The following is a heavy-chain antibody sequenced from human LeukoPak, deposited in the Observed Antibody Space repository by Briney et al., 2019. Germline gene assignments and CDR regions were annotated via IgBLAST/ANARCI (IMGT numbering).Heavy chain of an antibody. V-gene: IGHV3-11*06. CDR3: ARGPIAVAGTIY. Sequence: GGSLRLSCAASGFTFSDYYMSWIRQAPGKGLEWVSYISSSSSYIYYADSVKGRSTISRDNAKNSLYLQMNSLRAEDTAVYCCARGPIAVAGTIYWGQGTLVTVSS. D-gene: IGHD6-19*01. CDR1: GFTFSDYY. CDR2: ISSSSSYI. J-gene: IGHJ4*02.